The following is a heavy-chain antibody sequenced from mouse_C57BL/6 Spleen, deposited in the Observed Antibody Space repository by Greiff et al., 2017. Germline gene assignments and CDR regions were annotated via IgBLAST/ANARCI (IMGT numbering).Heavy chain of an antibody. J-gene: IGHJ1*03. D-gene: IGHD1-1*01. CDR3: AREGYGSSGYFDV. Sequence: EVMLVESEGGLVQPGRSMKLSCTASGFTFSDYYMAWVRQVPEKGLEWVANINYDGRSTYDLDALKSRFIISRDNAKNILYLQMSSLKSEDTATYYCAREGYGSSGYFDVWGTGTTVTVSS. CDR2: INYDGRST. CDR1: GFTFSDYY. V-gene: IGHV5-16*01.